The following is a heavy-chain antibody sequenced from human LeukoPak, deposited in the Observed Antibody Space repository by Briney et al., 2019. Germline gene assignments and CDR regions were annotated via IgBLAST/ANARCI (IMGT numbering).Heavy chain of an antibody. CDR1: GYTFTSYY. Sequence: EASVKVSCKASGYTFTSYYMHWVRQAPGQGLEWMGIINPSGGSTSYAQKFQGRVTMTRDTSTSTVYMELSSLRSEDTAVYYCARDARSPTYYDFWSGYLFDYWGQGTLVTVSS. CDR2: INPSGGST. V-gene: IGHV1-46*01. D-gene: IGHD3-3*01. CDR3: ARDARSPTYYDFWSGYLFDY. J-gene: IGHJ4*02.